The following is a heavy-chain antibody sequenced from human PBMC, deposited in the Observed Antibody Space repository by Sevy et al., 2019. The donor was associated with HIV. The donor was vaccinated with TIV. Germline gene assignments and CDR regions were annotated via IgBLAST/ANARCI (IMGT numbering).Heavy chain of an antibody. CDR3: VGVVPGGYYDILTGYYYFDY. J-gene: IGHJ4*02. V-gene: IGHV3-30*03. CDR2: ISYDGSNK. D-gene: IGHD3-9*01. Sequence: GGSLRLSCAASGFTFSSYAMHWVRQAPGKGLEWVAVISYDGSNKYYADSVKGRFTISRDNSKNTLYLQMNSLRAEDTAVYYCVGVVPGGYYDILTGYYYFDYWGQGTLVTVSS. CDR1: GFTFSSYA.